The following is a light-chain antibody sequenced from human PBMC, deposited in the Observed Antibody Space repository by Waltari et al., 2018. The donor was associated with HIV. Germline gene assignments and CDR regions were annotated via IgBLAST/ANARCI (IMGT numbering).Light chain of an antibody. CDR3: MQSIQLPIT. V-gene: IGKV2D-29*02. Sequence: DIVMTQTPLSLSVTPGQPASISCKSSQSLLRSDGRTFLYWFLQRPCQSPQVLIYEVSNRFSGVPDRFSGSGSGTDFTLKIRRVEAEDFGIYYCMQSIQLPITFGQGTRLEI. CDR2: EVS. J-gene: IGKJ5*01. CDR1: QSLLRSDGRTF.